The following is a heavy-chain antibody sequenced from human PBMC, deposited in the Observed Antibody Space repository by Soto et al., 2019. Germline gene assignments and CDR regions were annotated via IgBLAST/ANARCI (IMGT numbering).Heavy chain of an antibody. CDR2: ISGSGGST. D-gene: IGHD2-15*01. Sequence: PGGSLRLSCAASGFPFSSYAMSWVRPAPGKGLEWVSAISGSGGSTYYADSVKGRFTISRDNSKNTLYLQMNSLRAEDTAVYYCAKDPCSGGSCYYDYWGQGPLVTVSS. J-gene: IGHJ4*02. CDR3: AKDPCSGGSCYYDY. CDR1: GFPFSSYA. V-gene: IGHV3-23*01.